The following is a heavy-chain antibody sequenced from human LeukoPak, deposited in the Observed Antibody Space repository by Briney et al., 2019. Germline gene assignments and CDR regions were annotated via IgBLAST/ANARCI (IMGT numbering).Heavy chain of an antibody. J-gene: IGHJ4*02. CDR2: IDWDDDK. Sequence: SGPTLVNPTPTLTLTCTFSGFSLSTSGMCVSWIRQPPGKALEWLARIDWDDDKYYSTSLKTRLTISKDTSKNQVVLTMTNMDPVDTATYYCARIRAAAGTPYFDYWGQGTLVTVSS. CDR3: ARIRAAAGTPYFDY. V-gene: IGHV2-70*11. CDR1: GFSLSTSGMC. D-gene: IGHD6-13*01.